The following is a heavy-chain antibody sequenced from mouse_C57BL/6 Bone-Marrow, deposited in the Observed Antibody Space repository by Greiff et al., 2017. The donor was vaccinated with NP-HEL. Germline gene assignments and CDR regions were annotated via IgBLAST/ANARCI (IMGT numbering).Heavy chain of an antibody. D-gene: IGHD2-4*01. CDR3: ARKRPIYYDYVLFDY. Sequence: QVQLQQSGAELARPGASVKLSCKASGYTFTSYGISWVKQRTGQGLEWIGEIYPRSGNTYYNEKVKGKATLTADKSASTAYMELRSLTSEDSAVYFCARKRPIYYDYVLFDYWGQGTTLTVSS. CDR2: IYPRSGNT. J-gene: IGHJ2*01. CDR1: GYTFTSYG. V-gene: IGHV1-81*01.